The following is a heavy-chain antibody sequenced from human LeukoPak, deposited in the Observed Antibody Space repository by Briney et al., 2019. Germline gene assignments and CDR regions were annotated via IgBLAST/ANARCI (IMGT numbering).Heavy chain of an antibody. D-gene: IGHD3-10*01. J-gene: IGHJ1*01. CDR3: TTTVPIIMVRGVTPNLEYFQH. V-gene: IGHV3-15*01. Sequence: EYAASVKGRFTISRDDSKNTLYLQMNSLKTEDTAVYHCTTTVPIIMVRGVTPNLEYFQHWGQGTLVTVPS.